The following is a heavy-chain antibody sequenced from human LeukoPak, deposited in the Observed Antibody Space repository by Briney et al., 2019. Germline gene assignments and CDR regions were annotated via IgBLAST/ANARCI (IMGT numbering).Heavy chain of an antibody. CDR1: GFTFNTFD. CDR3: ARGRKYYYGSGSYYDWFDP. D-gene: IGHD3-10*01. V-gene: IGHV3-48*01. Sequence: GGSLRLSCAASGFTFNTFDMTWVRQAPGKGLECVSYISSGSSTRYYADSVKGRFTISRDNAKSSLFLQMNSLRAEDTAVYYCARGRKYYYGSGSYYDWFDPWGQGTLVTVSS. J-gene: IGHJ5*02. CDR2: ISSGSSTR.